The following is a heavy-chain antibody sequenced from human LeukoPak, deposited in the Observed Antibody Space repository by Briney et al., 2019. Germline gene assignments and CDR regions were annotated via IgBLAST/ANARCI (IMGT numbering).Heavy chain of an antibody. CDR1: GFTFSSYW. D-gene: IGHD6-13*01. CDR2: IKQDGSEK. V-gene: IGHV3-7*01. CDR3: AREGYSRNSNWFDP. Sequence: GGSLRLSCAASGFTFSSYWMSWVRQAPGKGLEWVANIKQDGSEKYYVDSVKGRFTISRDNAKNSLYLQMNSLGAEDTAVYYCAREGYSRNSNWFDPWGQGTLVTVSS. J-gene: IGHJ5*02.